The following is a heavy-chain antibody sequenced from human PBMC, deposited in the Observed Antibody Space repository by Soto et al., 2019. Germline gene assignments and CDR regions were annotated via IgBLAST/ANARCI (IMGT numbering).Heavy chain of an antibody. Sequence: PSETLSLTCAVSGDSISSGYYWAWIRQSPSRGLEWLGRTYFRSKWYNDYAVSVKSRIIINPDTSNNQFSLQLNSVTPEDTAVYFCAKGDNLGPKTGYAFDPWGQGIMVTVSS. J-gene: IGHJ5*02. CDR3: AKGDNLGPKTGYAFDP. V-gene: IGHV6-1*01. D-gene: IGHD5-12*01. CDR1: GDSISSGYY. CDR2: TYFRSKWYN.